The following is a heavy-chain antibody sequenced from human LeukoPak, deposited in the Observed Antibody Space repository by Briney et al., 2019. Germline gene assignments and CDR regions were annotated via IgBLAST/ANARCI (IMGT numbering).Heavy chain of an antibody. D-gene: IGHD6-13*01. CDR2: MNPNSGNT. CDR3: ARAGARQIAAVGY. V-gene: IGHV1-8*01. Sequence: VASVKVSCKASGYTFTSYDINWVRQATGQGLEWMGWMNPNSGNTGYAQKFQGRVTMTRNTSISTAYMELSSLRSEDTAVYYCARAGARQIAAVGYWGLGTLVTVSS. J-gene: IGHJ4*02. CDR1: GYTFTSYD.